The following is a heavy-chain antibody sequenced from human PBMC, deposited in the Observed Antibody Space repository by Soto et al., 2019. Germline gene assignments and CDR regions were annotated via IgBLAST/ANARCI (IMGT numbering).Heavy chain of an antibody. Sequence: ASVKVSFKASGYTFTSYDINWVRQATGQGLEWMGWMNPNSGNTGYAQKFQGRVTMTRNTSISTAYMELSSLRSEDTAVYYCPRGPNYDFWSGLMDVWGKGTTVTVSP. CDR1: GYTFTSYD. CDR3: PRGPNYDFWSGLMDV. D-gene: IGHD3-3*01. J-gene: IGHJ6*04. CDR2: MNPNSGNT. V-gene: IGHV1-8*01.